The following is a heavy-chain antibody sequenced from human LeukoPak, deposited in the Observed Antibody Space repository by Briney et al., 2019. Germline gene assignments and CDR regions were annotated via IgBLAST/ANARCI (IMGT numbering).Heavy chain of an antibody. D-gene: IGHD3-3*01. Sequence: ASVKVSCKASGGTFSSYAINWVRQATGQGLEWMGWMNPNSGNTGYAQKFQGRVTMTRNTSISTAYMELSSLRSEDTAVYYCARGPITIFGVVISNWGQGTLVTVSS. V-gene: IGHV1-8*02. CDR1: GGTFSSYA. CDR2: MNPNSGNT. CDR3: ARGPITIFGVVISN. J-gene: IGHJ4*02.